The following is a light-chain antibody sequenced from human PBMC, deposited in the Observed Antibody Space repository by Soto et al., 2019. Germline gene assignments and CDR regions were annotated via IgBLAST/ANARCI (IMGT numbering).Light chain of an antibody. Sequence: QSALTQPASVSGSPGQSITISCTGTSSDVGGYTYVSWYQQHPGKAPKLMLFDVTNRPSGVSNRFSGSKSGNAASLTISGLQAEDEADYYCSSYTGSSTLVVFGGGTKVTVL. CDR1: SSDVGGYTY. J-gene: IGLJ2*01. CDR3: SSYTGSSTLVV. CDR2: DVT. V-gene: IGLV2-14*03.